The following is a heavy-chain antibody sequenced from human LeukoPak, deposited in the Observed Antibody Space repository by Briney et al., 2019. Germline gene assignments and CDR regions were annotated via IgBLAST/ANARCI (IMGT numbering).Heavy chain of an antibody. D-gene: IGHD5-18*01. Sequence: SETLSLTCTVSGGSISDYYWSWIRQPPGKGLEWIGYIYYGGSTSYNPSLKSRVTISVDTSNNQFSLILSSVTAADTAVYYCARKDTAMAIFDYWGQRILVTVSS. V-gene: IGHV4-59*01. CDR1: GGSISDYY. CDR2: IYYGGST. CDR3: ARKDTAMAIFDY. J-gene: IGHJ4*02.